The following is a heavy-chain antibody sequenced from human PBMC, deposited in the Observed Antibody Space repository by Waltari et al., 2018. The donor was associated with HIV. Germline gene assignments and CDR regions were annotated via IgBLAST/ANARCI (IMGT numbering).Heavy chain of an antibody. CDR2: ISAYNSKT. CDR1: AYTFTKHG. CDR3: TRGAGYDSRDAFDV. J-gene: IGHJ3*01. Sequence: QVQLMHSAAEVKKPAASVRVSCKASAYTFTKHGLNWVRQAPGQGLEWMGWISAYNSKTKFAQKFQGRVSMTTDISTTTVYMELRSLTPDDTGVYYCTRGAGYDSRDAFDVWGQGTKVTVSS. V-gene: IGHV1-18*01. D-gene: IGHD5-12*01.